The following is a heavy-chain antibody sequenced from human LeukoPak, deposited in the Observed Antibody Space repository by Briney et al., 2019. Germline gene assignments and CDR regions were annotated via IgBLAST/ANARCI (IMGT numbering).Heavy chain of an antibody. CDR3: ARPRYNWNYGIDY. Sequence: GGSLRLSCAASGFTFSSYSMNWVRQAPGKGLEWVSYISSSSTIYYADSVKGRFTISRDNAKNSLYLQMNSLRAEDTAVYYCARPRYNWNYGIDYWGQGTLVTVSS. V-gene: IGHV3-48*01. J-gene: IGHJ4*02. D-gene: IGHD1-7*01. CDR1: GFTFSSYS. CDR2: ISSSSTI.